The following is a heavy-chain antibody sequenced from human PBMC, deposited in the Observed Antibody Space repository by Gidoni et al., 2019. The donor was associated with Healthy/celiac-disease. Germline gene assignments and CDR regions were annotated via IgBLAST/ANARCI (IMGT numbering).Heavy chain of an antibody. CDR2: IYYSGST. CDR3: ARWESRGFDY. V-gene: IGHV4-59*01. D-gene: IGHD1-26*01. CDR1: GGSISSYY. J-gene: IGHJ4*02. Sequence: QVQLQESGPGLVKPSETLSLTCTVSGGSISSYYWSWIRQPPGKGLEWIGYIYYSGSTNYNPSLKSRVTISVDTSKNQFSLKLSSVTAADTAVYYCARWESRGFDYWGQGTLVTVSS.